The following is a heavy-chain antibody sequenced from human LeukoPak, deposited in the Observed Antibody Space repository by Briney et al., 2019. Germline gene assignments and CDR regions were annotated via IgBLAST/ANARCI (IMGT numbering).Heavy chain of an antibody. D-gene: IGHD2-15*01. Sequence: ASVKVSCKASGYTFTSYGISWVRQAPGQGLEWMGWISAYNGNTNYAQKLQGRVTMTTDTSTSTAYMELRSLRSDDTAVYYCARVDTPYCSGGSCYLTDFTAYYYMDVWGKGTTVTISS. J-gene: IGHJ6*03. CDR1: GYTFTSYG. CDR3: ARVDTPYCSGGSCYLTDFTAYYYMDV. CDR2: ISAYNGNT. V-gene: IGHV1-18*01.